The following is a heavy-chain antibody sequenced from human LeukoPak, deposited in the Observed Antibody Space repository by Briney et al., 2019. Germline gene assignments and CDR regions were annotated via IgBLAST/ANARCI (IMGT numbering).Heavy chain of an antibody. CDR3: ARGGGIQLWLLDF. CDR1: GGSISSSHW. J-gene: IGHJ4*02. D-gene: IGHD5-18*01. V-gene: IGHV4-4*02. CDR2: IYHSGST. Sequence: PSGTLSLTCAVSGGSISSSHWWSWVRQPPGEGLEWIGEIYHSGSTNYNPSLKSRVTISVDRSKNQFSLKLSSVTAADTAVYYCARGGGIQLWLLDFWGQGTLVTVSS.